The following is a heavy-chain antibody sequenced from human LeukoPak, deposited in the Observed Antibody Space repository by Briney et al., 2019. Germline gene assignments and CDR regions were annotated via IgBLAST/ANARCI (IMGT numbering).Heavy chain of an antibody. CDR1: GFTFSSYA. D-gene: IGHD3-10*01. Sequence: PGRSLRLSCAASGFTFSSYAMHWVRQAPGKGLEWVAVISYDGSNKYYADSVKGRFTISRDNAKNSLYLQMNSLRAEDTAVYYCARDRGGTRDYWGQGTLVTVSS. V-gene: IGHV3-30-3*01. CDR2: ISYDGSNK. J-gene: IGHJ4*02. CDR3: ARDRGGTRDY.